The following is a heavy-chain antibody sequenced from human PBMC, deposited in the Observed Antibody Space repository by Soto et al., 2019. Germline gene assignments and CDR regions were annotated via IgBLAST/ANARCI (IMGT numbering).Heavy chain of an antibody. Sequence: GASVKVSCKASGYTFTSYHMHWVRQAPGQGLEWMGIINPSGGSTSYAQKFQGRVTMTRDTSTSTVYMELSSLRSEDTAVYYCARDGTEDYYYYYMDVWGKGTTVTVSS. D-gene: IGHD1-1*01. CDR2: INPSGGST. CDR3: ARDGTEDYYYYYMDV. V-gene: IGHV1-46*03. J-gene: IGHJ6*03. CDR1: GYTFTSYH.